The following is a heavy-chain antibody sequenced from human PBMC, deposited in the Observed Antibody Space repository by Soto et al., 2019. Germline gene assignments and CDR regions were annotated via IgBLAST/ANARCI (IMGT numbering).Heavy chain of an antibody. J-gene: IGHJ4*02. Sequence: QLQLQESGPGLVKPSETLSLTCTVSGGSISSSSYHWGWIRQPPGKGLEWIGSIYYSGTTYYNPSLKSRIXICXDTSKNPFSLKLSSVTAAATAVYYCARSISVAMDFWGQGTLVTVSS. CDR2: IYYSGTT. CDR1: GGSISSSSYH. D-gene: IGHD6-19*01. CDR3: ARSISVAMDF. V-gene: IGHV4-39*01.